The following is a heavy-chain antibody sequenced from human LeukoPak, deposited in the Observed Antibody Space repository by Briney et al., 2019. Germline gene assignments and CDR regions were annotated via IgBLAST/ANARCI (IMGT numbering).Heavy chain of an antibody. CDR2: IRSKTYGGTT. CDR1: GFTFGDFA. D-gene: IGHD4-11*01. CDR3: TRGKVTTTRDF. J-gene: IGHJ4*02. V-gene: IGHV3-49*04. Sequence: PGRSLRLSCTASGFTFGDFAMSWVRQAPGKGLEWVGFIRSKTYGGTTEYAASVKGRFTISRDDSKSIGYLQMNSLNTEDTAVYYCTRGKVTTTRDFWGQGTLVTVSS.